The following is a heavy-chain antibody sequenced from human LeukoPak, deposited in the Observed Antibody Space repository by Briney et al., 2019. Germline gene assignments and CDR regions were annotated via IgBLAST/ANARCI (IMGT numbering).Heavy chain of an antibody. V-gene: IGHV4-4*02. J-gene: IGHJ4*02. CDR2: MYLSGTT. Sequence: SETLSLACTVSGDSINSLDLWSWVRQPPGKGLEWIGEMYLSGTTHSNPSVKGRVTISTDKSKNQFFLNLSSVTAADTAVYYCAGLVGRYSSGLYYYYFDYWGQGTLVTVSS. CDR3: AGLVGRYSSGLYYYYFDY. CDR1: GDSINSLDL. D-gene: IGHD3-22*01.